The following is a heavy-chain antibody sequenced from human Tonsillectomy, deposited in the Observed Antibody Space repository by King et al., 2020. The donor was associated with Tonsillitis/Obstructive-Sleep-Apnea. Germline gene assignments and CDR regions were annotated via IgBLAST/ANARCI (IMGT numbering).Heavy chain of an antibody. CDR3: AINRVQLVQYGAEHDEYMYV. D-gene: IGHD6-13*01. V-gene: IGHV7-4-1*02. CDR2: INTNTGNT. CDR1: GYTFTSYA. J-gene: IGHJ6*03. Sequence: VQLVESGSELKKPGASVKVSCKASGYTFTSYAMNWVRQAPGQGLEWMGWINTNTGNTKYAQGVTGRFVFSLDTSVSTAYLQISSLKAEDTAVYYCAINRVQLVQYGAEHDEYMYVWGKGTTVTVSS.